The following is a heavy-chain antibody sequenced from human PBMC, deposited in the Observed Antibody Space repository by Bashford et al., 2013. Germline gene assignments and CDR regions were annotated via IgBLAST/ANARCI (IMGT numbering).Heavy chain of an antibody. Sequence: ASVKVSCKASGYTFAQYGINWVRQAPGQGLEWMGWISTYNGNTNYSQKFQGRVTITRDTSASTAYMELSSLRAEDTAVYYCARAYYWDRSAYTQAPESWGQGTLVTVSS. CDR1: GYTFAQYG. V-gene: IGHV1-18*01. CDR2: ISTYNGNT. D-gene: IGHD3-22*01. J-gene: IGHJ5*02. CDR3: ARAYYWDRSAYTQAPES.